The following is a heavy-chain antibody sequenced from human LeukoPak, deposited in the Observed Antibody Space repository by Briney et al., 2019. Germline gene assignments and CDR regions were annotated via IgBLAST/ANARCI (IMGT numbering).Heavy chain of an antibody. CDR2: ISAYNGNT. D-gene: IGHD6-6*01. CDR3: ASSSNYYYMDV. CDR1: GYSFTGHY. J-gene: IGHJ6*03. Sequence: ASVKVSCKASGYSFTGHYMHWVRQAPGQGLEWMGWISAYNGNTNYAQKLQGRVTMTTDTSTSTAYMELRSLRSDDTAVYYCASSSNYYYMDVWGKGTTVTVSS. V-gene: IGHV1-18*04.